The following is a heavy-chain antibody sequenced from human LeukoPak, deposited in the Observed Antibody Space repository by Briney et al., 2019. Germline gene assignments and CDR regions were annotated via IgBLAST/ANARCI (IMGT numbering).Heavy chain of an antibody. J-gene: IGHJ4*02. D-gene: IGHD4-17*01. Sequence: GGSLRLSCVASEYTFSNYAMSWVNQAPGKGLEWVSSIDSGGGSTYYADSVKGRFTISRDNTKNTLYLQMNRLTGEDTAVYYCAYSDHFDTWGQGTLVTVSS. CDR1: EYTFSNYA. V-gene: IGHV3-23*01. CDR3: AYSDHFDT. CDR2: IDSGGGST.